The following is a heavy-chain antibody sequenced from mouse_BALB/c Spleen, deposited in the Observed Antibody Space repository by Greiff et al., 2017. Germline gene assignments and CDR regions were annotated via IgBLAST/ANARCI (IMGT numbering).Heavy chain of an antibody. Sequence: LQQPGSELVRPGASVKLSCKASGYTFTSYWMHWVKQRPGQGLEWIGNIYPGSGSTNYDEKFKSKATLTVDTSSSTAYMQLSSLTSEDSAVYYCTRGLGLRHAMDYWGQGTSVTVSS. D-gene: IGHD2-4*01. V-gene: IGHV1S22*01. CDR3: TRGLGLRHAMDY. CDR2: IYPGSGST. J-gene: IGHJ4*01. CDR1: GYTFTSYW.